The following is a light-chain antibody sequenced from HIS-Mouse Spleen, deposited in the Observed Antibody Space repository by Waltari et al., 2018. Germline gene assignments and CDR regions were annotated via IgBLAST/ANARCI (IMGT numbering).Light chain of an antibody. CDR3: QRRSNWPLT. V-gene: IGKV3-11*01. CDR2: DAS. Sequence: EIVLTQSPATLFLSPRYRASLSCTASQSVSSYLAGYQQKPGQAPRLLIYDASNRATGIPARFSGSGSGTDFTLTIRSLEPEDFAVYYCQRRSNWPLTFGGGTKVEIK. J-gene: IGKJ4*01. CDR1: QSVSSY.